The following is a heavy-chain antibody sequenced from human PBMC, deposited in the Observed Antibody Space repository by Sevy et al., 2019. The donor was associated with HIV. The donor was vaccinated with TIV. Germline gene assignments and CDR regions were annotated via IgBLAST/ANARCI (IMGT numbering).Heavy chain of an antibody. V-gene: IGHV3-73*01. Sequence: RGSLRLSCAASGFTFSGSAMHWVRQASGKRLEWVGRIRSKANSYATAYAASVKGRFTISRDDSKNTAYLQMNSLKTEDTAVYYCTRGSSWYNWFDPWGQGTLVTVSS. CDR1: GFTFSGSA. D-gene: IGHD6-13*01. CDR2: IRSKANSYAT. CDR3: TRGSSWYNWFDP. J-gene: IGHJ5*02.